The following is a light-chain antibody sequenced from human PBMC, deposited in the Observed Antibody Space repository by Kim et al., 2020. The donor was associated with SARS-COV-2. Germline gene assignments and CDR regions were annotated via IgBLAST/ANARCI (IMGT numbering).Light chain of an antibody. V-gene: IGLV2-14*01. CDR2: GVS. CDR1: RSDVGGYNY. J-gene: IGLJ3*02. Sequence: QSALTQPASVSGSPGQSITMSCTGTRSDVGGYNYVSWYQQHPGKAPKLMVYGVSKRPSGVSNRFSGSKSGNTASLTISGLQAEDEADYYCTSYTSSITWVFGGGTQLTV. CDR3: TSYTSSITWV.